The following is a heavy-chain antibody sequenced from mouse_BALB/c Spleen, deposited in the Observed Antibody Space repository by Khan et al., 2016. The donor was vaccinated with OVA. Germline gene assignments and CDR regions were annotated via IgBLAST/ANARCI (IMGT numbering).Heavy chain of an antibody. Sequence: EVQLQESGPGLVKPSQSLSLTCTVTGYSITSDYAWNWIRQFPGNKLEWMGYIKYSGSTSYNPSLKSRISITRTTSQNQFFLQLSSVTTEDTATYYCARSGTISTVVATDFNSWGQDSTLTIST. CDR2: IKYSGST. V-gene: IGHV3-2*02. J-gene: IGHJ2*01. CDR3: ARSGTISTVVATDFNS. D-gene: IGHD1-1*01. CDR1: GYSITSDYA.